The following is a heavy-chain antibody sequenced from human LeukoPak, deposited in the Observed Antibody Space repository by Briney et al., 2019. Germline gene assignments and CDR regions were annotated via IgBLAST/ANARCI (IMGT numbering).Heavy chain of an antibody. CDR1: GGTFSSYA. V-gene: IGHV1-69*05. CDR2: IIPIFGTA. CDR3: ARGGFTPYLPCSSSSSWFDP. J-gene: IGHJ5*02. Sequence: SVKVSCKASGGTFSSYAISWVRQAPGQGLEWMGGIIPIFGTANYAQKFQGRVTITTDESTSTAYMELSSLRSEDTAVYYCARGGFTPYLPCSSSSSWFDPWGQGTLVTVSS. D-gene: IGHD6-6*01.